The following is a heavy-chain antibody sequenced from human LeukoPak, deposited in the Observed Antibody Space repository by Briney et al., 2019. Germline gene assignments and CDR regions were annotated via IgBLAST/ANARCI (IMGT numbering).Heavy chain of an antibody. CDR2: INTDNGNT. D-gene: IGHD5-18*01. CDR3: ARGDTAMVTITGGD. V-gene: IGHV1-3*04. Sequence: ASVKVSCKASGYTFTSYTMHWVRQAPGQRLEWMGWINTDNGNTKYAQKLQGRVTMTTDTSTSTAYMELRGLRSDDTAVYYCARGDTAMVTITGGDWGQGTLVTVSS. CDR1: GYTFTSYT. J-gene: IGHJ4*02.